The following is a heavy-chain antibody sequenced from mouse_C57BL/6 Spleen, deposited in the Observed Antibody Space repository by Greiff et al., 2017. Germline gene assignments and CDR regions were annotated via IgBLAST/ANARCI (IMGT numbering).Heavy chain of an antibody. J-gene: IGHJ3*01. CDR2: IHPNSGST. CDR3: ARPVLYYDYDVFAY. D-gene: IGHD2-4*01. V-gene: IGHV1-64*01. CDR1: GYTFTSYW. Sequence: QVQLQQPGAELVKPGASVKLSCKASGYTFTSYWMHWVKQRPGQGLEWIGMIHPNSGSTNYNEKFKSKATLTVDKSSSTAYMQLSSLTSEDSAVYYGARPVLYYDYDVFAYWGQGTLVTVSA.